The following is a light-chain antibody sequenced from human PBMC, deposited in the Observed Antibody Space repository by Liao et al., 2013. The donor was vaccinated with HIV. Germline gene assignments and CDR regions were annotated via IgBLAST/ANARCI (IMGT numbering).Light chain of an antibody. Sequence: SYELTQPPSVSVAPGKTATITCGGDNIGSKSVHWYQQKPGRAPVLVIYSDSDRPSGIPERFSGSNFGASATLTISTVEAGDEADYYCQVWDGDSDHVVFGGGTKLTVL. V-gene: IGLV3-21*04. J-gene: IGLJ2*01. CDR1: NIGSKS. CDR2: SDS. CDR3: QVWDGDSDHVV.